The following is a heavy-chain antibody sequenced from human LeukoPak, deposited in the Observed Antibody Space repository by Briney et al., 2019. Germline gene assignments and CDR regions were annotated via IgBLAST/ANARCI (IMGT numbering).Heavy chain of an antibody. V-gene: IGHV1-2*06. J-gene: IGHJ4*02. CDR2: INGNSGGT. Sequence: GASVEVSCKASGYTFIGYYMHWVRQAPGQGLEWMGRINGNSGGTNYAQRFQGRVTMTRDTSISTAYMELSRLRSDDTAVYYCARTSFGDYAYDYWGQGTLVTVSS. CDR3: ARTSFGDYAYDY. CDR1: GYTFIGYY. D-gene: IGHD4-17*01.